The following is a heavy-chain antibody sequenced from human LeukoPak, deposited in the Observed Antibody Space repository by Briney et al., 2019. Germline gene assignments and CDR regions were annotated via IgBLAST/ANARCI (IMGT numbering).Heavy chain of an antibody. CDR1: GGSISSSSFN. V-gene: IGHV4-39*07. D-gene: IGHD3-10*01. J-gene: IGHJ4*02. CDR2: IYYSGST. Sequence: PSETLSLTCTVSGGSISSSSFNWGWIRQPPGKGLEWIGSIYYSGSTYYNPSLKSRVTISVDTSKNQFSLKLSSVTAADTAVYYCARVGRGVIDYWGQGTLVTVSS. CDR3: ARVGRGVIDY.